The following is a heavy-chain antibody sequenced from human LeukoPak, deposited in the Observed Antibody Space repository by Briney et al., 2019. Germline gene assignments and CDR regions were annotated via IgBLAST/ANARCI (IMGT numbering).Heavy chain of an antibody. CDR2: INTDGTVR. Sequence: GGSLRLSCAASGFTFSNYWMLWVRQAPGKGLESVSRINTDGTVRTYADSVKGRFTVSRDNADNTMFLQMNSARDEDTAVYYCATKQWLAPPPDSWGQGTPVTVSS. V-gene: IGHV3-74*01. J-gene: IGHJ4*02. D-gene: IGHD6-19*01. CDR1: GFTFSNYW. CDR3: ATKQWLAPPPDS.